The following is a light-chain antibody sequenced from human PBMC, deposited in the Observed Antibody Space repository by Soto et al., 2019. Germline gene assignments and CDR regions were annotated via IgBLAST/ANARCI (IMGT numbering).Light chain of an antibody. CDR3: CSYAGSSLYV. J-gene: IGLJ1*01. CDR2: EGS. V-gene: IGLV2-23*01. Sequence: QSVLTQPASVSGSPGQSITISCTGTSSDVGSYDLVSWYQQHPGKAPKLMINEGSKRPSGVSNRFSGSKSGNTASLTISGLQAEDEADYYCCSYAGSSLYVFGTGTKLTVL. CDR1: SSDVGSYDL.